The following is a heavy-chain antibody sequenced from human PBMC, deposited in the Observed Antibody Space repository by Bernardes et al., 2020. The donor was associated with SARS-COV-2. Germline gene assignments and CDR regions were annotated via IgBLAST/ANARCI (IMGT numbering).Heavy chain of an antibody. Sequence: GGSLRLSCAASGFTFSSYEMNWVRQAPGKGLEWVSSISSSSSYIYYADSVKGRFTISRDNAKNSLYLQMNSLRAEDTAVYYCARLTGQPQLVPAAMGNYYYYYMDVWGKGTTVTVSS. D-gene: IGHD2-2*01. CDR3: ARLTGQPQLVPAAMGNYYYYYMDV. CDR2: ISSSSSYI. V-gene: IGHV3-21*01. CDR1: GFTFSSYE. J-gene: IGHJ6*03.